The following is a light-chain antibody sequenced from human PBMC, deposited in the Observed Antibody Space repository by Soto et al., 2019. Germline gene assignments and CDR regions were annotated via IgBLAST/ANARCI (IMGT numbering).Light chain of an antibody. CDR1: QSFSSY. Sequence: EVVLTQSPATLSLSPGERATLSCRASQSFSSYLSYLAWYQQKPGQAPRLLIFGASSRATGIPARFSGSGSGTEFTLTISSLQSEDFAIYFCQQYNDWPFTFGPGTKVAIK. CDR2: GAS. CDR3: QQYNDWPFT. J-gene: IGKJ3*01. V-gene: IGKV3D-15*01.